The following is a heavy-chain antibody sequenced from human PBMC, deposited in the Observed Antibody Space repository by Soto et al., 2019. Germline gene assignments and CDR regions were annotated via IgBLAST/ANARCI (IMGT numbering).Heavy chain of an antibody. V-gene: IGHV4-4*07. D-gene: IGHD5-12*01. CDR3: VRGRSYSVYDI. CDR1: GGSISGHS. J-gene: IGHJ4*02. CDR2: IYPSGST. Sequence: PSETLSLTCTVSGGSISGHSWIWIRQPAGRGLEWIGHIYPSGSTSYNPSLRSRVTMSLDTSNNQIFLNLTSVTAADTAVFYCVRGRSYSVYDIWGPGTLVTV.